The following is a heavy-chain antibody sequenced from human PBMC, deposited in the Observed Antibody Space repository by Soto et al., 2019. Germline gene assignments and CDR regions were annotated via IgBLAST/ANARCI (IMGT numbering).Heavy chain of an antibody. Sequence: LGESLKISCKGSGYSFTSYWISWVRQMPGKGLEWMGRIDPSDSYTNYSPSFQGHVTISADKSISTAYLQWSSLKASDTAMYYCARSIIRYSSSWYLARQNPNWFDPWGQGTLVTVSS. CDR1: GYSFTSYW. V-gene: IGHV5-10-1*01. D-gene: IGHD6-13*01. J-gene: IGHJ5*02. CDR2: IDPSDSYT. CDR3: ARSIIRYSSSWYLARQNPNWFDP.